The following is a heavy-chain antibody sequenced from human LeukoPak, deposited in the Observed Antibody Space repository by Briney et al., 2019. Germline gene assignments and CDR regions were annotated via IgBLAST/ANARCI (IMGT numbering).Heavy chain of an antibody. CDR3: ARGADGVSSNSRGWFDP. J-gene: IGHJ5*02. Sequence: GGSLRLSCAASGVTFSRYNRNWVRQAPGKGLEWVSSIGTSSSYIYYADSLKGRFTISRHNAKNSLYLHMNSLRAEDTAVYYCARGADGVSSNSRGWFDPWGQGTLVTVSS. CDR2: IGTSSSYI. CDR1: GVTFSRYN. D-gene: IGHD2-15*01. V-gene: IGHV3-21*01.